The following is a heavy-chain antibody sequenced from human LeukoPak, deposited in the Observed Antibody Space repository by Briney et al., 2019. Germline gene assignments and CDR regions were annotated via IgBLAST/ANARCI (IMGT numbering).Heavy chain of an antibody. D-gene: IGHD6-19*01. V-gene: IGHV3-23*01. J-gene: IGHJ4*02. CDR1: GFTFSSYA. CDR2: ISGSGGST. Sequence: PGGSLRLSCAASGFTFSSYAMNWVRQAPGKGLEWVSGISGSGGSTNYADSVEGRFTISRDNSNNTLYLQMNSLRAEDTAVYYCAKDSLYSSGWYGDFDYWGQGTLVTVSS. CDR3: AKDSLYSSGWYGDFDY.